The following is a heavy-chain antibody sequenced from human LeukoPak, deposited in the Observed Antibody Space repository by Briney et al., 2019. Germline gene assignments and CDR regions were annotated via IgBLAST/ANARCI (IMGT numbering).Heavy chain of an antibody. CDR2: IIPMYGTP. CDR3: ARPDKTAQYGPFDY. J-gene: IGHJ4*02. Sequence: GASVKVSCKASGGTFTNYAISWVRQAPGQGLEWMGGIIPMYGTPSYAQNFQGKVTITTDESTSTSYLEPNSLRSEDTAVYYCARPDKTAQYGPFDYWGQGTLVIVSS. D-gene: IGHD5-18*01. V-gene: IGHV1-69*05. CDR1: GGTFTNYA.